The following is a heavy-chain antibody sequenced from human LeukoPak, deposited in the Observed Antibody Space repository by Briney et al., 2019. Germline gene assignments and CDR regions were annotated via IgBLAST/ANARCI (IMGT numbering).Heavy chain of an antibody. D-gene: IGHD5-18*01. CDR3: AREGTAMVLDY. CDR1: GFTVSSNY. J-gene: IGHJ4*02. CDR2: IYSGGST. V-gene: IGHV3-66*01. Sequence: GGSLRLSCAASGFTVSSNYMSWVRQAPGKGLEGVSVIYSGGSTYYADSVKGRFTISRDNSKNTLYLQMNCLRAEDTAVYYCAREGTAMVLDYWGQGTLVTVSS.